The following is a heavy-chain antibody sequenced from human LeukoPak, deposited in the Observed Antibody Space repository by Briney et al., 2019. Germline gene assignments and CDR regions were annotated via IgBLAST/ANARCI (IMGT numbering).Heavy chain of an antibody. CDR3: ASEPPSRSIGAAFDI. CDR2: ISSSGSTI. J-gene: IGHJ3*02. V-gene: IGHV3-48*03. D-gene: IGHD2-21*01. Sequence: PGGSLRLSCAASGFTFSSYEMNWVRQAPGKGLEGVSYISSSGSTIYYADSVKGRFTVSRDNAKNSLYLQMNSLSAEDTAVYYCASEPPSRSIGAAFDIWGQGTMVTVSS. CDR1: GFTFSSYE.